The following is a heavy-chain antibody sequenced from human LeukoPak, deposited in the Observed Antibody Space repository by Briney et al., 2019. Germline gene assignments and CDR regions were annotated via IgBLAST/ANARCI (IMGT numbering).Heavy chain of an antibody. CDR3: ARIFGPFWSGYFDY. CDR1: GGSISSYY. J-gene: IGHJ4*02. CDR2: IYYSGST. Sequence: PSETLSLTCTVSGGSISSYYWSWIRQPPGKGLEWIGYIYYSGSTNYNPSLKSRVTISVDASKNQFSLKLSSVTAADTAVYYCARIFGPFWSGYFDYWGQGTLVTVSS. D-gene: IGHD3-3*01. V-gene: IGHV4-59*12.